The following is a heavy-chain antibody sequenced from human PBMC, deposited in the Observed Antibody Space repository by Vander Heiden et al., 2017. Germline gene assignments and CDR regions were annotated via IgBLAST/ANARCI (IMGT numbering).Heavy chain of an antibody. V-gene: IGHV1-2*02. CDR1: GYTFTDFY. Sequence: QVQLVQSGAEVKKPGASVKVSYKASGYTFTDFYVHWVRQAPRQGPEWMGWINPNSGGTNYAQKFLGRVTMTRDTSISTAYMELSRLRSDDTAMYYCARHFGMVKSYYYYYGVDVWGQGTTVTVSS. CDR2: INPNSGGT. J-gene: IGHJ6*02. D-gene: IGHD3-3*01. CDR3: ARHFGMVKSYYYYYGVDV.